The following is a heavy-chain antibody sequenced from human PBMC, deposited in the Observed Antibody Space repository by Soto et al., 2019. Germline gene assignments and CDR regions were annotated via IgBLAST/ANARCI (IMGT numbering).Heavy chain of an antibody. CDR3: ARDLCPLGSGSACPLYGLDI. Sequence: QVQLVQSGAQVKPSGASVKVSCKASGYTFTGHYMHWVRQVSGKRLEHLGWLKSDNGGTYYAPKFQGRVTFTRDTSTSTAYMELSGLQSDDTAVYFCARDLCPLGSGSACPLYGLDIWGQGTTVVVS. D-gene: IGHD3-10*01. J-gene: IGHJ6*02. CDR2: LKSDNGGT. V-gene: IGHV1-2*02. CDR1: GYTFTGHY.